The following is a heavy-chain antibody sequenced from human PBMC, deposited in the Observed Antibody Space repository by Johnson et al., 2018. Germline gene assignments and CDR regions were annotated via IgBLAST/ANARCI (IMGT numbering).Heavy chain of an antibody. D-gene: IGHD5-18*01. Sequence: QVQLQQWGAGLLKPSETLSLTCGVYDGSLIGYYWSWIRQPPGKGLEWIGEINHSGITNYNPSLKSRVTIPGGTPKNQFSLRLSSVTAADTAVYYWARGGYKYGHYYYYAMDVWGQGTTVTVSS. CDR2: INHSGIT. CDR1: DGSLIGYY. V-gene: IGHV4-34*01. CDR3: ARGGYKYGHYYYYAMDV. J-gene: IGHJ6*02.